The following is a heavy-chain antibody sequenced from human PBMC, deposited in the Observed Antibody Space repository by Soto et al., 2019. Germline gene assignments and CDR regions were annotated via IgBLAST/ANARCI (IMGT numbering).Heavy chain of an antibody. V-gene: IGHV3-30-3*01. D-gene: IGHD5-18*01. Sequence: QVQLVESGGGVVQPGRSLRLSCAASGFTFSSYAMHWVRQAPGKGLEWVAVISYDGSNKYYADSVKGRFTISRDNSKNPLYLQMNSLSAEDTAVYYCARAADERIQLWFGDGMDVWGQGTTVTVSS. CDR3: ARAADERIQLWFGDGMDV. CDR1: GFTFSSYA. J-gene: IGHJ6*02. CDR2: ISYDGSNK.